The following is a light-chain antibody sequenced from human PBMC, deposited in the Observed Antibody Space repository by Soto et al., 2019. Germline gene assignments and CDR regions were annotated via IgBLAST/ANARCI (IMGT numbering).Light chain of an antibody. V-gene: IGKV3-15*01. CDR3: QHYNDWPPTWT. CDR2: GAS. CDR1: QSISTK. J-gene: IGKJ1*01. Sequence: EIVMTQSPATLSVSPGERATLSCRASQSISTKLAWYQQKPGQAPRVLIYGASTRATGIPARFSGSGSGTVFTLTISSLQSEDFAVYQCQHYNDWPPTWTFGQGTRVEIK.